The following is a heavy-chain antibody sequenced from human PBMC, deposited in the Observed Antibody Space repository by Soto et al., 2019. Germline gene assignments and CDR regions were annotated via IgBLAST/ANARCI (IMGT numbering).Heavy chain of an antibody. D-gene: IGHD4-4*01. Sequence: SETLSLTCTVSGGSISSYYWSWIRQPPGKGLEWIGYIYYSGSTNYNPSLKSRVTISVDTSKNQFSLKLSSVTAADTAVYYCAREDGVTEVKYLDYWGQGTLVTVSS. J-gene: IGHJ4*02. CDR3: AREDGVTEVKYLDY. CDR1: GGSISSYY. CDR2: IYYSGST. V-gene: IGHV4-59*01.